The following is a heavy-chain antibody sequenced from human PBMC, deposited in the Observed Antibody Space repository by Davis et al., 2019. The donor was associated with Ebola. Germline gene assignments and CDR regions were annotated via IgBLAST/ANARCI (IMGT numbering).Heavy chain of an antibody. D-gene: IGHD4-23*01. CDR3: AREVVTSDAFDI. V-gene: IGHV4-4*07. J-gene: IGHJ3*02. CDR1: GGSISSYY. CDR2: IYTSGST. Sequence: PSETLSLTCTVSGGSISSYYWSWIRQPAGKGLKWIGRIYTSGSTNYNPSLKSRVTMSVDTSKNQFSLKLSSVTAADTAVYYCAREVVTSDAFDIWGQGTMVTVSS.